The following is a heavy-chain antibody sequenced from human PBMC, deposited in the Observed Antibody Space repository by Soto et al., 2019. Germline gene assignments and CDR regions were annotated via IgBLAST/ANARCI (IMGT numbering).Heavy chain of an antibody. CDR3: AKAVRVPAAYYYMDV. Sequence: GGSLRLSCAASGFTFSSYGMHLARQAPGKGLEWVAVISYDGSNKYYADSVKGRFTISRDNSKNTLYLQMNSLRAEDTAVYYCAKAVRVPAAYYYMDVWGKGTTVTVSS. D-gene: IGHD2-2*01. CDR1: GFTFSSYG. V-gene: IGHV3-30*18. J-gene: IGHJ6*03. CDR2: ISYDGSNK.